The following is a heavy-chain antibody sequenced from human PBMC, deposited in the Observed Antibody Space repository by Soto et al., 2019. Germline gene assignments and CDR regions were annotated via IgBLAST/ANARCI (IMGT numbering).Heavy chain of an antibody. CDR3: ARDLGYCSSTSCYLDAFDI. V-gene: IGHV1-3*01. CDR1: GYTFTSYA. J-gene: IGHJ3*02. D-gene: IGHD2-2*01. CDR2: INAGNGNT. Sequence: QVQLVQSGAAVKKPGASVKVSCKASGYTFTSYAMHWVRQAPGQSLEWMGWINAGNGNTKYSQKFQGRVTITRDTSASTAYMELSSLRSEDTAVYYCARDLGYCSSTSCYLDAFDIWGQGTMVTVSS.